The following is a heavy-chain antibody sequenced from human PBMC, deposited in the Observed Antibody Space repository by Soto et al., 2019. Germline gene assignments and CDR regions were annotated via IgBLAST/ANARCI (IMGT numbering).Heavy chain of an antibody. Sequence: SVKVSCKASGGTFSSYAISWVRQAPGQGLEWMGGIIPIFGTANYAQKFQGRVTITADESTSTAYMELSSLRSEDTAVYYCARDPGTPVYYYYGMDVWGQGTTVTVSS. CDR2: IIPIFGTA. CDR3: ARDPGTPVYYYYGMDV. CDR1: GGTFSSYA. J-gene: IGHJ6*02. V-gene: IGHV1-69*13.